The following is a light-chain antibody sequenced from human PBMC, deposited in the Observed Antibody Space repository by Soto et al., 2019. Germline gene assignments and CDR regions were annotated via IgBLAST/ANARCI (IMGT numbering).Light chain of an antibody. CDR3: QQYNSYSWT. CDR2: KAS. V-gene: IGKV1-5*03. CDR1: QSISTW. Sequence: DIQMTQSPSTLSASLGDTVTITCRASQSISTWLAWHQQKPGRAPKLLISKASTLESGVPSRFSGSGSGTDFSLTISSLQPDDFATYYCQQYNSYSWTFGQGTKVDIK. J-gene: IGKJ1*01.